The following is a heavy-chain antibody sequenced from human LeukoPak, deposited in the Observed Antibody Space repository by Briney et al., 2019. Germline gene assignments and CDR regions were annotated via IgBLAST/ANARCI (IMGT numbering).Heavy chain of an antibody. J-gene: IGHJ2*01. CDR3: ARDRTDYGDYYWYFGL. Sequence: PGGSLRLSCAGSGFPFSSYPISWVRQPPGKGLEWVSVIYSGGSTYYADSVKGRFTISRDNSKNTLYLQMNSLRAEGTAVYYCARDRTDYGDYYWYFGLWGRGTLVTVSS. D-gene: IGHD4-17*01. V-gene: IGHV3-53*01. CDR2: IYSGGST. CDR1: GFPFSSYP.